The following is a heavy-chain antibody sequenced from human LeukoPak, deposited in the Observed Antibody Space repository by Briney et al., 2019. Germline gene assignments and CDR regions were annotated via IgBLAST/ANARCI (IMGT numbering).Heavy chain of an antibody. CDR1: GDSINSLDL. CDR3: ARDLNDDAFDI. CDR2: MYLSGTT. V-gene: IGHV4-4*02. Sequence: PSETLSLTCTVSGDSINSLDLWSWVRQPPGKGLEWIGEMYLSGTTHSNPSVKSRVTISVDTSKNQFSLKLSSVTAADTAVYYCARDLNDDAFDIWGQGTMVTVSS. J-gene: IGHJ3*02.